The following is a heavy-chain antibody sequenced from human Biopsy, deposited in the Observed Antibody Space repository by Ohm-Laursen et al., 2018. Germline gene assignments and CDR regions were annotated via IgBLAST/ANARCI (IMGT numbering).Heavy chain of an antibody. J-gene: IGHJ4*02. CDR1: GYIFTSFG. V-gene: IGHV1-18*01. CDR3: ARVREGGLLDY. Sequence: ALVKVSCKGSGYIFTSFGVSWVRQAPGHGLEWMGWVSTYNGNTEYEQKFQGRVTMTTDTSANTAYMELRSLRSDDTAVYFCARVREGGLLDYWGQGILVTVSS. CDR2: VSTYNGNT. D-gene: IGHD3-16*01.